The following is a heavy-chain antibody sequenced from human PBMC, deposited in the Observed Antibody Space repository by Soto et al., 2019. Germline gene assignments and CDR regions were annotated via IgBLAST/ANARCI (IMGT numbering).Heavy chain of an antibody. CDR3: ARGSTYYDSSGYYYDFDY. J-gene: IGHJ4*02. CDR2: IIPIFGTA. CDR1: GGTFSSYA. Sequence: QVQLVQSGAEVKKPGSSVKVSCKASGGTFSSYAISWVRQAPGQGLEWMGGIIPIFGTANYAQKFQGRVTITADESTSTAYMELSSLRSEDTAVYYCARGSTYYDSSGYYYDFDYWGQGTLVTVSS. V-gene: IGHV1-69*01. D-gene: IGHD3-22*01.